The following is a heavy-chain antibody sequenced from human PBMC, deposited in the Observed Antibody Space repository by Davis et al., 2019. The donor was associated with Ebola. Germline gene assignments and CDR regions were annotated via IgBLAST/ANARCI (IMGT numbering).Heavy chain of an antibody. CDR1: GGSISSNY. Sequence: PSETLSLTCTVSGGSISSNYWSWIRHPPGKGLEWIGYVYHSGSTNYNPSLKSRVTISLDTSKNQFSLKLTSVTAADTAVYYCASLGTTGMFFYGMDVWGHGTTVTVSS. D-gene: IGHD4-11*01. V-gene: IGHV4-59*08. CDR2: VYHSGST. CDR3: ASLGTTGMFFYGMDV. J-gene: IGHJ6*02.